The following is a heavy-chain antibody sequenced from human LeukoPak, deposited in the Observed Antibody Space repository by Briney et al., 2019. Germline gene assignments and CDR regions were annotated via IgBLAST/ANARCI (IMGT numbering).Heavy chain of an antibody. CDR1: GGSISSGGYS. CDR2: IYHSGST. Sequence: SETLSLTCAVSGGSISSGGYSWSWIRQPPGKGLEWIGYIYHSGSTYYNPSLKSRVTRSVDRSENQFSLKLSSVTAADTAVYYCARYCSGGSCYSAGGFDYWGQGTLVTVSS. J-gene: IGHJ4*02. V-gene: IGHV4-30-2*01. CDR3: ARYCSGGSCYSAGGFDY. D-gene: IGHD2-15*01.